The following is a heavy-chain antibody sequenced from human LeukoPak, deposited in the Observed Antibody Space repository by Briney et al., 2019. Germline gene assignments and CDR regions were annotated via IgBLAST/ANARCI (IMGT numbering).Heavy chain of an antibody. CDR1: GFTFTSYS. Sequence: PGGSLRLSCAASGFTFTSYSMNWVRQAPGKGLEWVSYISITGYTTYYVDSVKGRFTVSRDNAKNSLYLQMSSLRAEDTAVYYCASGRDPLDYWGQGTLVTVSS. D-gene: IGHD1-26*01. J-gene: IGHJ4*02. CDR2: ISITGYTT. V-gene: IGHV3-48*01. CDR3: ASGRDPLDY.